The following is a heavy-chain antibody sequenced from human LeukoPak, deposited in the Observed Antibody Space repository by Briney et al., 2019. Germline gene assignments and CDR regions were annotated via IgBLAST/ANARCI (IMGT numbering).Heavy chain of an antibody. Sequence: TGGSLRLSCAASGFTFSSYSMNWVRQAPGKGLEWVSSISSSSSYIYYADSVKGRFTISRDNAKNSLYLQMNSLRAEDTAVYYCARDPGYCSGGSCQYYYYYYMDVWGKGTTVTVSS. CDR1: GFTFSSYS. D-gene: IGHD2-15*01. V-gene: IGHV3-21*01. CDR3: ARDPGYCSGGSCQYYYYYYMDV. CDR2: ISSSSSYI. J-gene: IGHJ6*03.